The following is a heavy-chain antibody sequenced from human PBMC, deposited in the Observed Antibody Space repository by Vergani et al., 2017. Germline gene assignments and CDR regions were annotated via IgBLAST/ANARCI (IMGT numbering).Heavy chain of an antibody. CDR3: ARGRRSWRQGRDWFDP. Sequence: EVQLVESGGGLVQPGGSLRLSCAASGFTFSSYWMSWVRQAPGKGLEWVSSISSSSSYIYYADSVKGRFTISRDNAKNSLYLQMNSLRAEDTAVYYCARGRRSWRQGRDWFDPWGQGTLVTVSS. V-gene: IGHV3-21*01. J-gene: IGHJ5*02. CDR2: ISSSSSYI. D-gene: IGHD5-24*01. CDR1: GFTFSSYW.